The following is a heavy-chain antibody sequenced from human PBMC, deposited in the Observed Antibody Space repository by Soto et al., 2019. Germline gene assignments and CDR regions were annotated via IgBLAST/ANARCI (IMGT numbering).Heavy chain of an antibody. Sequence: PSETLSLTCTVSGGSISSYYWSWIRQPPGKGLEWIGYIYYSGSTNYNPSLKSRVTTSVDTSKNQFSLKLSSVTAADTAVYYCAREEYHYDSSGYRNWFDPWGQGTLVTVSS. CDR1: GGSISSYY. J-gene: IGHJ5*02. CDR3: AREEYHYDSSGYRNWFDP. V-gene: IGHV4-59*01. D-gene: IGHD3-22*01. CDR2: IYYSGST.